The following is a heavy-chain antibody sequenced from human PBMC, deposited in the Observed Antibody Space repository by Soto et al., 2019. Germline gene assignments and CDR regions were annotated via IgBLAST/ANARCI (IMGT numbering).Heavy chain of an antibody. D-gene: IGHD6-19*01. V-gene: IGHV4-31*03. Sequence: SETLSLTCTVSGGSISSGGYYWSWIRQHPGKGLEWIGYIYYSGSTYYNPSLKSRVTISVDTSKNQFSLKLSSVTAADTAVYYCAGGYSSGRNWFDPWGQGTPVTVSS. CDR3: AGGYSSGRNWFDP. CDR2: IYYSGST. J-gene: IGHJ5*02. CDR1: GGSISSGGYY.